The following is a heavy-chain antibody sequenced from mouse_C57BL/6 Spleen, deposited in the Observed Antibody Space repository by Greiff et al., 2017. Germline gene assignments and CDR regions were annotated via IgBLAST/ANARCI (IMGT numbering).Heavy chain of an antibody. V-gene: IGHV1-82*01. J-gene: IGHJ4*01. Sequence: VKVVESGPELVKPGASVKISCKASGYAFSSSWMNWVKQRPGKGLEWIGRIYPGDGDTNYNGKFKGKATLTADKSSSTAYMQLSSLTSEDSAVYFCARSDYGSSYDAMDYWGQGTSVTVSS. CDR3: ARSDYGSSYDAMDY. CDR1: GYAFSSSW. D-gene: IGHD1-1*01. CDR2: IYPGDGDT.